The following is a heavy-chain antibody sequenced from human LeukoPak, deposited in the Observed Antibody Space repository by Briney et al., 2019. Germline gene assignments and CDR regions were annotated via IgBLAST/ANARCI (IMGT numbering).Heavy chain of an antibody. D-gene: IGHD2-8*02. Sequence: ATVKVPRKTCGYTLRRYYHTGMRQPPGQGPEWLGWSSPYNGNTNYAQKFQGRVTMTTDTSTNTAYMELRSLRSDDTAVYYCARDTDHYFDYWGQGTLVTVSS. V-gene: IGHV1-18*01. CDR1: GYTLRRYY. CDR2: SSPYNGNT. CDR3: ARDTDHYFDY. J-gene: IGHJ4*02.